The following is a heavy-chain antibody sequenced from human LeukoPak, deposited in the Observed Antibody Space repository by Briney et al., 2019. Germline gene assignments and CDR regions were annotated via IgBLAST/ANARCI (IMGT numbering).Heavy chain of an antibody. V-gene: IGHV3-11*01. D-gene: IGHD7-27*01. Sequence: PGGSLRLSCAASGFTFSDHYMSWIRQAPGKGLEWVSYISSSGSTIYYADSVKGRFTISRDNAKNSLYLQMNSLRAEDTAVYYCASYTKTGNFDYWGQGTLVTVSS. CDR2: ISSSGSTI. CDR3: ASYTKTGNFDY. CDR1: GFTFSDHY. J-gene: IGHJ4*02.